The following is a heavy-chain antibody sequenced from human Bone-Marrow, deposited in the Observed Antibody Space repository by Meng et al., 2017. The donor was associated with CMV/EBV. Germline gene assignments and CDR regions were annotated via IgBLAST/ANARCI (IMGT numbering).Heavy chain of an antibody. D-gene: IGHD2-2*01. V-gene: IGHV4-59*01. J-gene: IGHJ6*02. CDR2: IYYSGST. CDR3: ARTYCSSTSCYYYYGMDV. CDR1: GGSISSYY. Sequence: SETLCLTCTVSGGSISSYYWSWIRQPPGKGLEWIGYIYYSGSTNYNPSLKSRVTISVDTSKNQFSLKLSSVTAADTAVYYCARTYCSSTSCYYYYGMDVWGQGTTVTVSS.